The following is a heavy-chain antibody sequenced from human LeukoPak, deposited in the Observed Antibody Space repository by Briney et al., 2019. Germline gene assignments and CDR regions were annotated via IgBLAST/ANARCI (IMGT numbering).Heavy chain of an antibody. Sequence: ASVKVSCKASGFTFTSSAVQWVRQARRQRLEWIGWIVVGSGNTNYAQKFQERVTITRDMSTSTAYMELSSLRSEDTAVYYCAAATDRSGYLLTRWGQGTLVTVSS. D-gene: IGHD3-22*01. CDR1: GFTFTSSA. CDR2: IVVGSGNT. J-gene: IGHJ4*02. V-gene: IGHV1-58*01. CDR3: AAATDRSGYLLTR.